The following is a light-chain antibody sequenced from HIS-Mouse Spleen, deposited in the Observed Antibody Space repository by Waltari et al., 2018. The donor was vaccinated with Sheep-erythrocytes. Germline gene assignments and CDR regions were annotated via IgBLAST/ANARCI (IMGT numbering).Light chain of an antibody. J-gene: IGKJ1*01. CDR1: DVGGYN. CDR2: GAS. CDR3: QQYNNWPPWT. V-gene: IGKV3-15*01. Sequence: SGSPGQSVTISCTGTSSDVGGYNYVSWYQQKPGQAPRLLIYGASTRATGIPARFSGSGSGTEFTLTISSMQSEDFAVYYCQQYNNWPPWTFGQGTKVEIK.